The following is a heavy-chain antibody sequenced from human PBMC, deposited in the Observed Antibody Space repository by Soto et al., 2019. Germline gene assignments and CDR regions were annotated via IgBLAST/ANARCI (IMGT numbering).Heavy chain of an antibody. CDR1: GYTFTGYY. Sequence: QVQLVQSGAEVKKPGASVKVSCKASGYTFTGYYMHWVRQAPGQGLEWMGWINPNRGGANYAQKFQGWVTMTRDTSISTAYMELSRLRSDDTAVYYCARAVGRQQWLVPYYWGQGTLVTVSS. D-gene: IGHD6-19*01. V-gene: IGHV1-2*04. CDR2: INPNRGGA. CDR3: ARAVGRQQWLVPYY. J-gene: IGHJ4*02.